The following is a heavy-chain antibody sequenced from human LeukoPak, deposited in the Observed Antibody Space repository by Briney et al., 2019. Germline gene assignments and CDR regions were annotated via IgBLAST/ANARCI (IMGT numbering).Heavy chain of an antibody. CDR3: SRENGAFSPFGY. V-gene: IGHV4-4*02. CDR1: GGSISNTNW. CDR2: ISLTGLT. Sequence: SGTLSLTCGVSGGSISNTNWWSWVRQPPGQGLEWIGEISLTGLTHYDPSLESRVTVSLDKPKNQLSLNLTSVTAADTAVYYCSRENGAFSPFGYWGQGTLVTVLS. D-gene: IGHD2-8*01. J-gene: IGHJ4*02.